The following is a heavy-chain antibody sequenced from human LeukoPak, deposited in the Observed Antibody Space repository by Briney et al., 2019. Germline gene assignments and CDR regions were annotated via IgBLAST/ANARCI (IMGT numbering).Heavy chain of an antibody. V-gene: IGHV3-30*18. D-gene: IGHD5-24*01. J-gene: IGHJ4*02. Sequence: GGSLRLSCAASGFTFSSYGMHWVRQAPGKGLEWVAVISYDGSNKYYADSVKGRFAISRDNSKNTLYLQMNSLRAEDTAVYYCAKGAGVDGYNSFDYWGQGTLVTVSS. CDR3: AKGAGVDGYNSFDY. CDR1: GFTFSSYG. CDR2: ISYDGSNK.